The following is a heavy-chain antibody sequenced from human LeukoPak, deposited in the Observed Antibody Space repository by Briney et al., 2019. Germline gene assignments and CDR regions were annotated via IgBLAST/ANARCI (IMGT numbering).Heavy chain of an antibody. V-gene: IGHV4-31*03. CDR1: GGSISSGGYC. D-gene: IGHD5-18*01. J-gene: IGHJ4*02. CDR2: IFYSGNT. Sequence: PSETLSLTCTVSGGSISSGGYCWSWIRQHPGKGLEWIGFIFYSGNTYYNPSLKSRVTISVDTSKNQFSLKLNSVTAADTAVYYCAIVRGYSYGLRDYWGQGTLVTVSS. CDR3: AIVRGYSYGLRDY.